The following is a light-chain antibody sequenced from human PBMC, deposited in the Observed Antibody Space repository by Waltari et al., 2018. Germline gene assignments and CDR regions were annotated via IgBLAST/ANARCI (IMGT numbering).Light chain of an antibody. V-gene: IGKV3-15*01. CDR2: DGF. CDR3: QQYKNWPSLS. Sequence: EIVVTQSPATLSVSPGERVTLSCTTSQSLNSKLAWCQQKVDQAPRLLIYDGFRRASGIPARFSASESGTDFTLTISSLQSEDFAVYYCQQYKNWPSLSFGGGTKVEIK. CDR1: QSLNSK. J-gene: IGKJ4*01.